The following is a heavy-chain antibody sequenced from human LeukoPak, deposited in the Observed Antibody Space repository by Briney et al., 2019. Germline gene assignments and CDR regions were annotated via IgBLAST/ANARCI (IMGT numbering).Heavy chain of an antibody. CDR1: GYTFTSYG. V-gene: IGHV1-18*01. Sequence: ASVKVSCKASGYTFTSYGISWVRQAPGQGLEWMGWISAYSGNTNYAQKLQGRVTMTTDTSTSTAYMELRSLRSDDTAVYYCARVIIAAAGRYWCFDLWGRGTLVTVSS. D-gene: IGHD6-13*01. CDR3: ARVIIAAAGRYWCFDL. CDR2: ISAYSGNT. J-gene: IGHJ2*01.